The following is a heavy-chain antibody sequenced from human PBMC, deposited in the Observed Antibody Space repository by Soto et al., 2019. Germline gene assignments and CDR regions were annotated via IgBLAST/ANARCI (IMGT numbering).Heavy chain of an antibody. Sequence: QVQLVQSGAEVKKPGSSVKVSCKASGGTFSSYTISWVRQAPGQGLEWMGRIIPILGIANYAQKFQGRVTXXADKSTSTAYMELRSLRSEDTAVYYCARVDDYAFYWGQGTLVTVSS. D-gene: IGHD4-17*01. J-gene: IGHJ4*02. V-gene: IGHV1-69*02. CDR1: GGTFSSYT. CDR3: ARVDDYAFY. CDR2: IIPILGIA.